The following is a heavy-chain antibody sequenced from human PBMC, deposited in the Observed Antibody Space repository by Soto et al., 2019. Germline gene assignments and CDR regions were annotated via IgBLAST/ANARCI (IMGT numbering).Heavy chain of an antibody. CDR1: GVTVRSYG. D-gene: IGHD5-18*01. Sequence: CLGISSAASGVTVRSYGMHWFRQAPGKGLEWVAVISYDGSNKYYADCVKGRFTISRDNSKNTLYLQMNSLRAEDTAVYYCAKDSGYSYGPFDYWRQGTLVTGSS. CDR2: ISYDGSNK. J-gene: IGHJ4*02. CDR3: AKDSGYSYGPFDY. V-gene: IGHV3-30*18.